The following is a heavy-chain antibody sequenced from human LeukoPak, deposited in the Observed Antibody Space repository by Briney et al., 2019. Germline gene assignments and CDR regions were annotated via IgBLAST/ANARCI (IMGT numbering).Heavy chain of an antibody. Sequence: GGSLRLSCAASGFTFDDYAMHWVRQAPGKGLEGVSGISWNSGSIGYADSVKGRFTISRDNAKNSLYLQMNSLRAEDTALYYCAKEQDSSGYYAPFDYWGQGTLVTVSS. CDR1: GFTFDDYA. CDR2: ISWNSGSI. D-gene: IGHD3-22*01. J-gene: IGHJ4*02. V-gene: IGHV3-9*01. CDR3: AKEQDSSGYYAPFDY.